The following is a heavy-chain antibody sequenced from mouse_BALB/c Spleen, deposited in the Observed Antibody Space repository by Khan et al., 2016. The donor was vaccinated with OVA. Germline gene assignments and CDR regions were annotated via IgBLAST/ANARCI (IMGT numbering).Heavy chain of an antibody. J-gene: IGHJ3*01. CDR1: GYSFTTYW. CDR3: GRCGHYGSWFAY. D-gene: IGHD2-1*01. Sequence: QVQLKQSGAELAKPGASVKISCKASGYSFTTYWMHWVKQRPGQGLEWIGYINPSTGYTDYNQKFKDKATLTADKSSSTAYMELSSLTSDDSAVXCCGRCGHYGSWFAYWGQGTLVTVSA. V-gene: IGHV1-7*01. CDR2: INPSTGYT.